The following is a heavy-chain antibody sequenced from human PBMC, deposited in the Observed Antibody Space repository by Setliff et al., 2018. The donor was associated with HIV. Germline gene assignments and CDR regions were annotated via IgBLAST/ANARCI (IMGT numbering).Heavy chain of an antibody. D-gene: IGHD6-19*01. CDR2: INPNSGGS. Sequence: ASVKVSCKASGYTFTDYSMHWVRQAPGQGLEWMGWINPNSGGSNFAQKFQGRVTMTRDTSISTAYMELSSLRSDDTAVYYCATLFSSGWHFDYWGQGTLVTV. V-gene: IGHV1-2*02. CDR1: GYTFTDYS. CDR3: ATLFSSGWHFDY. J-gene: IGHJ4*02.